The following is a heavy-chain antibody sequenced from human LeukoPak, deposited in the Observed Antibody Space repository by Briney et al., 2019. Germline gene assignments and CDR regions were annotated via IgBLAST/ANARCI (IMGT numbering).Heavy chain of an antibody. CDR2: IDPKIGGT. Sequence: ASVNVSCKTSGYTFTDYYMHWMRQAPGQGLEWMGWIDPKIGGTHYEQKFQGRVSMTRDTSISTVYMELSRLRSDDTAGAVYYCARDMGVPGIVTAFDYWGQGTLVTVSS. CDR3: ARDMGVPGIVTAFDY. J-gene: IGHJ4*02. D-gene: IGHD6-19*01. CDR1: GYTFTDYY. V-gene: IGHV1-2*02.